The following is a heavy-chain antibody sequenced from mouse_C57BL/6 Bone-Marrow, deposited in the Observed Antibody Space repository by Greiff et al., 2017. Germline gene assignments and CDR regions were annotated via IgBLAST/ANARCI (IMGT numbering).Heavy chain of an antibody. CDR3: ARLGPTFAY. CDR1: GYTFTRYW. V-gene: IGHV1-7*01. Sequence: VQLQQSGAELAKPGASVQLSCKASGYTFTRYWMHWVKQRPGQGLEWIGYINPSSGYTKYNQKFKDKATLTAEKSSSTAYMQLSSLTYEDSAVYYCARLGPTFAYWGQGTLVTVAA. J-gene: IGHJ3*01. CDR2: INPSSGYT. D-gene: IGHD3-3*01.